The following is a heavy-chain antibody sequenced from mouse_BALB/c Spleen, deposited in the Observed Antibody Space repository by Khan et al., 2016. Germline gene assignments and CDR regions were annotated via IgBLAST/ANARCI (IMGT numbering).Heavy chain of an antibody. J-gene: IGHJ1*01. Sequence: VQLQQSGADLVKPGASVKLSCTASGFNIKDTYMHWVKQRPEQGLEWLGKIDPTNGNTNYDPMFQGKATVTADTTSTTAYLQLSSLASEDTAVYDCARRTRTAQRLDVWGAGTTVTVSS. CDR2: IDPTNGNT. CDR3: ARRTRTAQRLDV. V-gene: IGHV14-3*02. CDR1: GFNIKDTY.